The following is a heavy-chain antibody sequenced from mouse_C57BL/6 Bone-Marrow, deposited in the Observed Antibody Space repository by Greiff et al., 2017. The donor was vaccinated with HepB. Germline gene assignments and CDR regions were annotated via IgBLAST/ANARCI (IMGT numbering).Heavy chain of an antibody. Sequence: QVQLQQSGAELMKPGAAVKLSCKATGYTFTGYWIEWVKQRPGHGLEWIGEILPGSGSTNYNEKFKGKATFTADTSSNTAYMQLSSLTTEDSAIYYCARAFYYDYDGAWFAYWGQGTLVTVSA. CDR2: ILPGSGST. CDR1: GYTFTGYW. V-gene: IGHV1-9*01. CDR3: ARAFYYDYDGAWFAY. J-gene: IGHJ3*01. D-gene: IGHD2-4*01.